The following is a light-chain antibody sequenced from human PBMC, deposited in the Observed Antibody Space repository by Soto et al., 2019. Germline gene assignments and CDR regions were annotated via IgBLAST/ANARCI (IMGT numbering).Light chain of an antibody. J-gene: IGKJ2*01. CDR2: AAS. Sequence: AIQMTQSPSSLSAFIGDRVTVTCRASQGIKNDVAWYQQKPGKAPKLLIYAASSLQSGVPSRFSGSGSGTDFTITISSLQPEDFAPYYCLQDYNYPYTFGQGTKLEIK. CDR1: QGIKND. V-gene: IGKV1-6*01. CDR3: LQDYNYPYT.